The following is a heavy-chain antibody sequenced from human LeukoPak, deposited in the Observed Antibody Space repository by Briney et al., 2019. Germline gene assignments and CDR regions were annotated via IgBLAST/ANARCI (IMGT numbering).Heavy chain of an antibody. J-gene: IGHJ4*02. V-gene: IGHV4-34*01. CDR2: INHSGST. D-gene: IGHD3-22*01. CDR3: AREAQYYYDSSGYYNLIDY. CDR1: GGSFSGYY. Sequence: PSETLSLTCAVYGGSFSGYYWSWIRQPPGKGLEWIGEINHSGSTNYNPSLKSRVTISVDTSKNQFSLKLSSVTAADTAVYYCAREAQYYYDSSGYYNLIDYWGQGTLVTVSS.